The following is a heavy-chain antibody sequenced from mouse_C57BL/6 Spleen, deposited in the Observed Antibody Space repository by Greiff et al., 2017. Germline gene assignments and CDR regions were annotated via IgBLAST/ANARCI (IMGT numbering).Heavy chain of an antibody. V-gene: IGHV2-6*01. D-gene: IGHD1-1*01. CDR1: GFSLTSYG. CDR3: ASATVVAPFAY. J-gene: IGHJ3*01. CDR2: IWGVGST. Sequence: VQLVESGPGLVAPSQSLSITCTVSGFSLTSYGVDWVRQSPGKGLEWLGVIWGVGSTNYNSALKSRLSISKDNSKSQVFLKMNSLQTDDTAMYYCASATVVAPFAYWGQGTLVTVSA.